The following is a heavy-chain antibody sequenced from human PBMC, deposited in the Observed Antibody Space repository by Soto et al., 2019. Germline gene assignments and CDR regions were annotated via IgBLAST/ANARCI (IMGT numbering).Heavy chain of an antibody. Sequence: GGSLRLSCVASGFTVSSNYMSWVREAPGKGLVWVVVIYSGGSRNYAESVTGRITISKNNSKSTLYLQMNSLRAEDTAVYCCTIGYYDYTEKPLDYWGQGTLVTVSS. D-gene: IGHD3-16*01. CDR2: IYSGGSR. V-gene: IGHV3-66*01. CDR3: TIGYYDYTEKPLDY. J-gene: IGHJ4*02. CDR1: GFTVSSNY.